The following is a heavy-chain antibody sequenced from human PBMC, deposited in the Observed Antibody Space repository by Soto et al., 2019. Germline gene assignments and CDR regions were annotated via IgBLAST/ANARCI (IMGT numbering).Heavy chain of an antibody. CDR3: ARRDGDAFDI. CDR1: GGSISSYY. J-gene: IGHJ3*02. CDR2: IYYSGST. V-gene: IGHV4-59*08. Sequence: QVQLQESGPGLVKPSETLSLTCTVSGGSISSYYWSWIRQPPGKGLEWIGYIYYSGSTNYNPSLKSRVTRTVDTPKNQFSLKRSSVTAADTDVYYCARRDGDAFDIWGQGTMVTVSS.